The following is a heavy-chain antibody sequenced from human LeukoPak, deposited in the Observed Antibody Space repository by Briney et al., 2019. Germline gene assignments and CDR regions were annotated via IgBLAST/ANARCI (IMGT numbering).Heavy chain of an antibody. CDR3: ARSVVPAAIDY. CDR2: IGAYNGNT. D-gene: IGHD2-2*01. V-gene: IGHV1-18*01. J-gene: IGHJ4*02. Sequence: PSLKVSFQASGYTFTSYGISWVRQAPGQGLEWMGWIGAYNGNTNYAQKLQGRVTMTTDTSTSTAYMELRSLRSDDTAVYYCARSVVPAAIDYWGQGTLVTVSS. CDR1: GYTFTSYG.